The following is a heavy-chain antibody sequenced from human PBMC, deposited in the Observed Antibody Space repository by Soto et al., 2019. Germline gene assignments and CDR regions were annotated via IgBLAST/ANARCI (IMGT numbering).Heavy chain of an antibody. CDR2: IYSGGST. D-gene: IGHD5-12*01. CDR3: ARGQRWLQFDY. J-gene: IGHJ4*02. V-gene: IGHV3-53*01. Sequence: PVGSLRLSCAASGFTVSSNYMSWVRQAPGKGLEWVSVIYSGGSTYYADSVKGRFTISRDNSKNTLYLQMNSLRAEDTAVYYCARGQRWLQFDYWGQGTLVTVSS. CDR1: GFTVSSNY.